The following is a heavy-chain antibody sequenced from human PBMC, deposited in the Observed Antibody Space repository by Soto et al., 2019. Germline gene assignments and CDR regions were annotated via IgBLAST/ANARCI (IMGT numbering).Heavy chain of an antibody. CDR1: GGSISSGGYY. V-gene: IGHV4-31*01. J-gene: IGHJ6*03. Sequence: QVQLQESGPGLAKPSQTLSLTCTVSGGSISSGGYYWSWIRQHPEKGLEWIGYIYYSGRSYYNPSLNSQVTISVDTSKHQFSLKLSSVTAADTAVYYCARGLTGYEANHYYYYMGVWGKGTTVTVSS. D-gene: IGHD5-12*01. CDR3: ARGLTGYEANHYYYYMGV. CDR2: IYYSGRS.